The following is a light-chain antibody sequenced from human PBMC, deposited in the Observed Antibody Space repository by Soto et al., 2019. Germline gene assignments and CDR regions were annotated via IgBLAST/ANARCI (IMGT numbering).Light chain of an antibody. CDR2: RAS. J-gene: IGKJ1*01. CDR3: QQYGSQGT. CDR1: QSASID. Sequence: MSQSPSTLSASTGERATLTCRASQSASIDLAWYQQKPGQAPRLLIYRASNIATGIPYRFSGSGSGTEFTLTISRLQPEDFAAYYCQQYGSQGTFGQGTKVAIK. V-gene: IGKV3D-15*01.